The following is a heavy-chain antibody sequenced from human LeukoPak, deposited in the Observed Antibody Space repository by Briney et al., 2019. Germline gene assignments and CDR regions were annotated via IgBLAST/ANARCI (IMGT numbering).Heavy chain of an antibody. J-gene: IGHJ4*02. Sequence: PGGSLRLSCAASGFTFSSYAMHWVRQAPGKGLEWVAVISHDGSNKYYADSVKGRFTISRDNSKNTLYLQMNSLRAEDTAVYYCAKEVNDFWSGYYNWVGQDNYFDYWGQGTLVTVSS. D-gene: IGHD3-3*01. V-gene: IGHV3-30*04. CDR1: GFTFSSYA. CDR2: ISHDGSNK. CDR3: AKEVNDFWSGYYNWVGQDNYFDY.